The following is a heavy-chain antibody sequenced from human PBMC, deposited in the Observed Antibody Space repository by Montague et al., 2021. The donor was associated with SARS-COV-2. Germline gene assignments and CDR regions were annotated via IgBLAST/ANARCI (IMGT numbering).Heavy chain of an antibody. D-gene: IGHD3-16*01. V-gene: IGHV3-74*01. CDR3: AREEASDYPDAFDL. CDR1: GFEFSRYW. Sequence: SLRLSCAASGFEFSRYWIHWVRQVPGKGLVWLSSIKNDGRTTGYADSVKGRFTISRDNAKNTVYLRINSVTVDDTALYYCAREEASDYPDAFDLWGQGTLVTVS. J-gene: IGHJ3*01. CDR2: IKNDGRTT.